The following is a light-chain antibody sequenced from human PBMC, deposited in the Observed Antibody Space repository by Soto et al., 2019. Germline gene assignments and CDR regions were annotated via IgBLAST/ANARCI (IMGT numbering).Light chain of an antibody. V-gene: IGLV2-8*01. CDR3: SSYAASNNFYFV. CDR2: EVT. J-gene: IGLJ3*02. CDR1: SSDVGGYNY. Sequence: QSALTQPPSASGSPGQSVTISCTGTSSDVGGYNYVSWYQQYPGRAPKLMIYEVTKRPSGVPDRFSGSKSGNTASLTVSGLQGEDEADYYCSSYAASNNFYFVFGGGTKLTGL.